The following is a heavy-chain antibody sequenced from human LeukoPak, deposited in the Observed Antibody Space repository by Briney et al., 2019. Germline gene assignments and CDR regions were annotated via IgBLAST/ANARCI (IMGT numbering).Heavy chain of an antibody. J-gene: IGHJ4*02. CDR2: INHSGST. CDR3: ASRKQWLVPPAY. CDR1: GGSFSGYY. Sequence: SETLSLTCAVYGGSFSGYYWSWIRQPPGKGLEWIGEINHSGSTNYNPSLKSRVTISVDTSKNQFSLKLSSVTAADTAVYYCASRKQWLVPPAYRGQGTLVTVSS. D-gene: IGHD6-19*01. V-gene: IGHV4-34*01.